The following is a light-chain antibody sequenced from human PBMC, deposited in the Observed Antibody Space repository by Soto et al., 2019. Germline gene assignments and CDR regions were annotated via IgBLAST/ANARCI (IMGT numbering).Light chain of an antibody. V-gene: IGKV3-20*01. CDR2: GAS. CDR1: QSVSSSY. Sequence: IVLTQSPGPLSLSPGERATLSCRSSQSVSSSYLAWYQQKPGQAPRLLIYGASSRATGIPDRFSGSGSGTDFTLTISRLEPEDVAVYYCQQFSSYPLTFGGGTKVDIK. CDR3: QQFSSYPLT. J-gene: IGKJ4*01.